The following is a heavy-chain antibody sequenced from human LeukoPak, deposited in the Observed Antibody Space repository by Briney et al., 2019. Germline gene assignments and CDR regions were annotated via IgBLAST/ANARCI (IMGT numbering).Heavy chain of an antibody. V-gene: IGHV4-39*07. D-gene: IGHD1-26*01. CDR3: ARDGSLSGSYFDY. J-gene: IGHJ4*02. CDR1: GGSISSSSYY. CDR2: SYYSGST. Sequence: SETLSLTCTVSGGSISSSSYYWGWIRQPPGKGLEWIGSSYYSGSTYYNPSLKSRVTISVDTSKNEFSLKLSSVTAADTAVYYCARDGSLSGSYFDYWGQGTLVTVSS.